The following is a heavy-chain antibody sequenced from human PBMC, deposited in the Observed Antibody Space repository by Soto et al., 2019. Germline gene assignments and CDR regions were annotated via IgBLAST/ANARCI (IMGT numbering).Heavy chain of an antibody. CDR2: ISWNSGSI. J-gene: IGHJ4*02. V-gene: IGHV3-9*01. CDR3: AKDLEAYDYVWGSSNPFDY. D-gene: IGHD3-16*01. Sequence: SLRLSCAASGFTFDDYAMHWVRQAPGKGLEWVSGISWNSGSIGYADSVKGRFTISRDNAKNSLYLQMNSLRAEDTALYYCAKDLEAYDYVWGSSNPFDYWGQGTLVTVSS. CDR1: GFTFDDYA.